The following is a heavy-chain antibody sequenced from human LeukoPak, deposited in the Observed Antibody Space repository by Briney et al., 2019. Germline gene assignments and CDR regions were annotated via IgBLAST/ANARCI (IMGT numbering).Heavy chain of an antibody. CDR3: ARDGPNSSGWYYYYMAV. D-gene: IGHD6-19*01. V-gene: IGHV3-20*04. J-gene: IGHJ6*03. Sequence: GGSLRLSCAASGFTFDDYGMSWVRQAPGKGLEGVSGINWNGGSTGYADSVNGRFTISRDNAKNSLYLQMNSLRAEDTAVYYCARDGPNSSGWYYYYMAVWGKGTTVTVSS. CDR1: GFTFDDYG. CDR2: INWNGGST.